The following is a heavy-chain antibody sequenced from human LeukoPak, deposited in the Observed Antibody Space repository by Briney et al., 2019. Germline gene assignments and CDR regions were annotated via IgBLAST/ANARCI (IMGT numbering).Heavy chain of an antibody. J-gene: IGHJ4*02. CDR1: GGSISSSSYY. CDR3: ARHCDLYSSSWFDY. CDR2: IYYSGST. Sequence: SETLSLTCTVSGGSISSSSYYWGWIRQPPGKGLEWIGSIYYSGSTSYNPSLKSRVTISVDTSKNQFSLKLSSVTAADTAVYYCARHCDLYSSSWFDYWGQGTLVTVSS. V-gene: IGHV4-39*01. D-gene: IGHD6-13*01.